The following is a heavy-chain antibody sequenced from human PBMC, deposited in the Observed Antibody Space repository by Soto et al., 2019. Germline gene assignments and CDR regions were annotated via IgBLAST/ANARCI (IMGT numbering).Heavy chain of an antibody. CDR2: ISAYNGNT. CDR3: ARDPELEPNWFDP. CDR1: GYTFTSYG. D-gene: IGHD1-1*01. V-gene: IGHV1-18*01. Sequence: QVQLVQSGAEVKKPGASVKVSCKASGYTFTSYGISWVRQAPGQGLGWMGWISAYNGNTNYAQKLKGRVTMTTDTSTSTASMELRSLRSEDTAVYYCARDPELEPNWFDPWGQGTLVTVSS. J-gene: IGHJ5*02.